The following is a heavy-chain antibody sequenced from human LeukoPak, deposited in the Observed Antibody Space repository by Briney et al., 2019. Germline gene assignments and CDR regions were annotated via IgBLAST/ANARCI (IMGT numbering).Heavy chain of an antibody. CDR3: SRGGGGATKDDAFDI. CDR1: GYTFTGYY. Sequence: ASVKVSCKASGYTFTGYYMHWVRQAPGQGLEWMGRINPNSGGTNYAQKFQGRVTMTRDTSISTAYMELSRLRSDDTAVSYWSRGGGGATKDDAFDIWGQGAMVTVSS. V-gene: IGHV1-2*06. D-gene: IGHD1-26*01. CDR2: INPNSGGT. J-gene: IGHJ3*02.